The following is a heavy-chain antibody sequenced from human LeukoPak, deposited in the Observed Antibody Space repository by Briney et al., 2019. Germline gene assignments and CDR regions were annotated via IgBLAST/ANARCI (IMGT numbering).Heavy chain of an antibody. CDR1: GGSISSGDYY. D-gene: IGHD3-3*01. CDR2: IYYSGST. CDR3: ARGGYYDFWSGLNYYYYMDV. J-gene: IGHJ6*03. Sequence: SETLSLTRTVSGGSISSGDYYWSWIRQPPGKGLEWIGYIYYSGSTYYNPSLKSRVTISVDTSKNQFSLKLSSVTAADTAVYYCARGGYYDFWSGLNYYYYMDVWGKGTTVTVSS. V-gene: IGHV4-30-4*08.